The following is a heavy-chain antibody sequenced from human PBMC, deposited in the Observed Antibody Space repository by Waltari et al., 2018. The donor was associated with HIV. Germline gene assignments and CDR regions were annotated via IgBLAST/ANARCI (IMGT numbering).Heavy chain of an antibody. J-gene: IGHJ4*02. D-gene: IGHD2-8*01. CDR2: ISISSDSI. V-gene: IGHV3-48*04. CDR3: AAGGYCPNGVCYPKPIDY. Sequence: EVQLVESGGGLVQPGGSLRLSCVASGFTFSTYTMNWVRQAPGKGLEWVSYISISSDSIYYTDSVKGRFTISRDNAKNSLYLQMNSLRAEDTAIYYCAAGGYCPNGVCYPKPIDYWGQGTLVTVSS. CDR1: GFTFSTYT.